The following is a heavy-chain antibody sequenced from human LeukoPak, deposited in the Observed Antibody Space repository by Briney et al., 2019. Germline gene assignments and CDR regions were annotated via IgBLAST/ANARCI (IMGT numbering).Heavy chain of an antibody. CDR2: MNPNSGNT. Sequence: VASVKVSCKASGYTFTSYDINWVRQAPGQGLEWMGWMNPNSGNTGYAQKFQGRVTITRNTSISTAYMELSSLRSEDTAVYYCARGLGVATIDRRFDPWGQGTLVTVSS. J-gene: IGHJ5*02. V-gene: IGHV1-8*03. CDR1: GYTFTSYD. CDR3: ARGLGVATIDRRFDP. D-gene: IGHD5-12*01.